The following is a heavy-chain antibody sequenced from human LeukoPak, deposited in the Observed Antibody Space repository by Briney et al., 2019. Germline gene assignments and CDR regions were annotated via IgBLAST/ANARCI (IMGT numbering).Heavy chain of an antibody. CDR2: IYYSGST. D-gene: IGHD6-19*01. CDR1: GGSISSYY. Sequence: KPSETLSLTCTVSGGSISSYYWSWIRQPPGKGLDWIGYIYYSGSTNYNPSLKGRVTISVDTSKNQFSLKLSSVTAADTAVYYCARGDSGWYSFDYWGQGTLVTVSS. V-gene: IGHV4-59*01. J-gene: IGHJ4*02. CDR3: ARGDSGWYSFDY.